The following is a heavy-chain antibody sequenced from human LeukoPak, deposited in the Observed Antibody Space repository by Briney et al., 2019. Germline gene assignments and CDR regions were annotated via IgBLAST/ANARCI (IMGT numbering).Heavy chain of an antibody. Sequence: SETLSLTCTVSGGSISSYYWSWIRQPPGKGLEWIGRIYTSGRTNYNPSLKSRVTMSVDTSKKQFSLKLSSVTAADTAVYYCARDPQLGPFDYWGQGTLVTVSS. V-gene: IGHV4-4*07. CDR1: GGSISSYY. CDR2: IYTSGRT. CDR3: ARDPQLGPFDY. J-gene: IGHJ4*02. D-gene: IGHD6-6*01.